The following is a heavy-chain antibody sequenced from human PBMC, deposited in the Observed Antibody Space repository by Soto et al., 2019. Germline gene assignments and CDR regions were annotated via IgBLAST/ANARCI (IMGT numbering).Heavy chain of an antibody. CDR3: ARSGPYYDILPGYYIAYFDY. V-gene: IGHV4-59*01. CDR1: GGSISSYY. J-gene: IGHJ4*02. CDR2: IYYSGST. Sequence: QVQLQESGPGLVKPSETLSLTCTVSGGSISSYYWSWIRQPPGKGLEWIGYIYYSGSTNYNPSLKSRVTISVDTSNSHFSLKLSSVPAADAAVYYCARSGPYYDILPGYYIAYFDYWGQGTLVTVSS. D-gene: IGHD3-9*01.